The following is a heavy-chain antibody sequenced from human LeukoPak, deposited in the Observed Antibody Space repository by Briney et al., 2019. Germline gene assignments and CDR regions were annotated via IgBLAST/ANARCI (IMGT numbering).Heavy chain of an antibody. CDR3: ARDHGGYYSGASDI. CDR2: IYYSGST. Sequence: SETLSLTCTVSGGSISSGGYYWSWIRQHPGKGLEWIGYIYYSGSTYYNPSLKSRVTISVDTSKNQFSLKLSSVTAADTAVYYCARDHGGYYSGASDIWGQGTMVTVSS. V-gene: IGHV4-31*03. CDR1: GGSISSGGYY. J-gene: IGHJ3*02. D-gene: IGHD3-22*01.